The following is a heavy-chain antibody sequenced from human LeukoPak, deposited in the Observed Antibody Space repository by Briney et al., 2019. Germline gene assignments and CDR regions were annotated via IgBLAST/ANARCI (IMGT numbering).Heavy chain of an antibody. CDR2: IYYSGST. V-gene: IGHV4-39*01. CDR3: ASPAGKLYYYYYMDV. Sequence: SETLSLTCTVSGGSIYSRSYYWGWVRQPPGRGLEWIGSIYYSGSTYYNPSLKSRVTISVDTSKNQFSLKLSSVTAADTAVYYCASPAGKLYYYYYMDVWGKGTTVTVSS. J-gene: IGHJ6*03. CDR1: GGSIYSRSYY.